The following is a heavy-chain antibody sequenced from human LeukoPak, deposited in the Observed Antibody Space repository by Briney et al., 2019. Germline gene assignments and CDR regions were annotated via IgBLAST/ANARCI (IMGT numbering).Heavy chain of an antibody. CDR2: IGTAGDT. V-gene: IGHV3-13*01. D-gene: IGHD6-13*01. CDR3: ARVGSSSWTTIDY. Sequence: AGGSLRLSCAASGFTFSSYDMHWVRQATGKHLEWVSAIGTAGDTYYPGSVKGRFTISRENAKNSLYLQMNSLRAEDTAVYYCARVGSSSWTTIDYWGQGTLVTVSS. J-gene: IGHJ4*02. CDR1: GFTFSSYD.